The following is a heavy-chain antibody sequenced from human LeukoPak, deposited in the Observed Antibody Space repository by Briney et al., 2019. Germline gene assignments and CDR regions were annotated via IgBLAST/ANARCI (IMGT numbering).Heavy chain of an antibody. Sequence: ASVKVSCKASGYTFTSCGISWVRQAPGQGLEWMGWISAYNGNTNYAQKLQGRVTMTTDTSTSAAYMELRSLRSDDTAVYYCARASGSLGAFDIWGQGTMVTVSS. CDR3: ARASGSLGAFDI. J-gene: IGHJ3*02. V-gene: IGHV1-18*01. CDR1: GYTFTSCG. D-gene: IGHD1-26*01. CDR2: ISAYNGNT.